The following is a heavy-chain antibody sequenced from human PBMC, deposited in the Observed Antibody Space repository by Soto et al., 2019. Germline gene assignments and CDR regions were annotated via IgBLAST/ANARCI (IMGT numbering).Heavy chain of an antibody. J-gene: IGHJ4*01. D-gene: IGHD3-10*01. CDR2: IKLGASEK. Sequence: GVSLRLSCAASGFTFGYYWMSCVRQAPGKSREWLATIKLGASEKKYVDSVKGRFTRSRDNAKNSLYRQIDSLRVEDTAVYYCARGSGYGSAASVSHYLDYWGHGTMVTVSS. CDR3: ARGSGYGSAASVSHYLDY. CDR1: GFTFGYYW. V-gene: IGHV3-7*03.